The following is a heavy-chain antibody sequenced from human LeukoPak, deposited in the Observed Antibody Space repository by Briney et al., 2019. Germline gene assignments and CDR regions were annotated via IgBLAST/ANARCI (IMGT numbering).Heavy chain of an antibody. D-gene: IGHD3-10*01. J-gene: IGHJ3*02. CDR3: ARDLDYYGSGSSDAFDI. V-gene: IGHV3-53*01. CDR2: IDSCGNT. CDR1: VFSDNNYY. Sequence: GGSLTLLCTVSVFSDNNYYMIWLRQARGEGLECVTCIDSCGNTYLSDSLEGRFTLSKDNSKNTPYLQMDSLRADDTAVYYCARDLDYYGSGSSDAFDIWGQGTMVTVSS.